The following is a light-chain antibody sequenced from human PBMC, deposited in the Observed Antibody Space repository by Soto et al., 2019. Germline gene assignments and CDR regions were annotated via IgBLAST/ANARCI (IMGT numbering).Light chain of an antibody. CDR2: DVS. V-gene: IGLV2-14*03. CDR3: SSYTTSNTRQIV. J-gene: IGLJ1*01. Sequence: QSALTQPASVSGSPGQSINISCTGTSSDVGGYNYVSWYQHHPGKAHKLIIYDVSNRPSGVSNPFSGSKSGNTASLTISVLQPEDEADYYCSSYTTSNTRQIVFGTGTKVTVL. CDR1: SSDVGGYNY.